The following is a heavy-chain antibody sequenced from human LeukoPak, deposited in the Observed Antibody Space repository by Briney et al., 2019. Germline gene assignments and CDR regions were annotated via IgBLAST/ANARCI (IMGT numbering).Heavy chain of an antibody. CDR2: INWSSGSI. CDR3: VKDSYSRRTGWFDP. Sequence: GRSLRLSCAASGFTFDDYGMHWVRQAPGKGLEGVSGINWSSGSIVYADSVKGRFTISRDTAKNSLYLHMSSLRAEDTALYYCVKDSYSRRTGWFDPWGQGTLVTVSS. D-gene: IGHD2-15*01. J-gene: IGHJ5*02. V-gene: IGHV3-9*01. CDR1: GFTFDDYG.